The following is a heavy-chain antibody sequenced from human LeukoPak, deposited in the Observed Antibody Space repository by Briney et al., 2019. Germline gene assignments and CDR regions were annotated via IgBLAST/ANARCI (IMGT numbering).Heavy chain of an antibody. V-gene: IGHV1-2*02. CDR2: INPHSGAT. CDR3: AREADPDSSRYMDV. CDR1: GYTFTGHY. Sequence: ASVKVSCKASGYTFTGHYMHWVRQAPGQGLEWMGWINPHSGATNYAQKLQGRVTMTTDTSTSTAYMELRSLRSDDTAVYYCAREADPDSSRYMDVWGKGTTVTVSS. J-gene: IGHJ6*03. D-gene: IGHD6-13*01.